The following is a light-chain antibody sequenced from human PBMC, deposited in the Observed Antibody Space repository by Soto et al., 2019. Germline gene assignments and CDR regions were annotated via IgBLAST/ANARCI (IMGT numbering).Light chain of an antibody. V-gene: IGKV3-20*01. CDR2: GAS. CDR1: LSVTNNY. Sequence: ENVLTQSPGTLSLSPGERATLSCRASLSVTNNYIAWYQQKPGQAPRLLIFGASDRATGIPGRFSGGGSGTYFTLTISRVEPEDFAVYYCQQYGGSPRTFGQGTKLEIK. CDR3: QQYGGSPRT. J-gene: IGKJ2*02.